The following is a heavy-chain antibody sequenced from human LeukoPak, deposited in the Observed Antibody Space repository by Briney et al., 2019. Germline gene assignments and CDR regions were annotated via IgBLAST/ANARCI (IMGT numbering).Heavy chain of an antibody. V-gene: IGHV4-31*03. J-gene: IGHJ5*02. Sequence: PSETLSLTCTVSGGSISSGGYYRSWIRQHPGTGLEWIGYIYYSGSTYYNPSLKSRVTISVDTSKNQFSLKLSSVTAADTAVYYCARASDFWSGHNWFDPWGQGTLVTVSS. CDR2: IYYSGST. CDR1: GGSISSGGYY. CDR3: ARASDFWSGHNWFDP. D-gene: IGHD3-3*01.